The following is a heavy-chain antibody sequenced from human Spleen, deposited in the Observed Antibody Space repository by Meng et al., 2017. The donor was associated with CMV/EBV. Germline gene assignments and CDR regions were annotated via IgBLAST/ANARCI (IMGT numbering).Heavy chain of an antibody. CDR2: AYVGDTT. CDR1: GFSVSSND. CDR3: ARDLEMAGTLDRDY. J-gene: IGHJ4*02. Sequence: GESLKISCAASGFSVSSNDMSWVRQAPGKGLEWVSVAYVGDTTYYADSVKGRFTISRDISKNTVYLQMNIVRAEDTAVYYCARDLEMAGTLDRDYWGQGTLVTVSS. V-gene: IGHV3-66*02. D-gene: IGHD5-24*01.